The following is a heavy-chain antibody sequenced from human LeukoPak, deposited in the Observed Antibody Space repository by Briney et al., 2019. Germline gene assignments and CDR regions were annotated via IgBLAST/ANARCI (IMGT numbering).Heavy chain of an antibody. Sequence: GGSLRLSCAASGFTFSRDSMNWVRQAPGKGLEWVSSISSSSSYIYYADSVKGRFTISRDNAKNSLYLQMNSLRAEDTAVYYCARENITMVRGVIYYYGMDVWGQGTTVTVSS. CDR2: ISSSSSYI. CDR3: ARENITMVRGVIYYYGMDV. CDR1: GFTFSRDS. D-gene: IGHD3-10*01. V-gene: IGHV3-21*01. J-gene: IGHJ6*02.